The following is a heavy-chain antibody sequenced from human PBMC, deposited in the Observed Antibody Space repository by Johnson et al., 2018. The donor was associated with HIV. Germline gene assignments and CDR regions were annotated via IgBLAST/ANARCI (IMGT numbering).Heavy chain of an antibody. D-gene: IGHD2-2*01. CDR1: GFTFSDYY. CDR3: ARDGGVGYCSSTSCYDAFDI. J-gene: IGHJ3*02. Sequence: VQLVESGGGLVNPGGSLRLSCAASGFTFSDYYMSWIRQAPGKGLEWVANIKQDGSEKYYVDSVKGRFTISRDNAKNSLYLQMNSLRAEDTALYYCARDGGVGYCSSTSCYDAFDIWGQGTMVTVSS. V-gene: IGHV3-7*03. CDR2: IKQDGSEK.